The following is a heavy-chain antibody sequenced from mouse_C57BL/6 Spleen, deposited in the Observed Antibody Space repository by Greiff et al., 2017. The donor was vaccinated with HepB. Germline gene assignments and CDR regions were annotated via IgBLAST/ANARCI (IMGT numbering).Heavy chain of an antibody. V-gene: IGHV1-72*01. CDR2: FDPNSGGT. J-gene: IGHJ2*01. CDR3: ARGDWDPGDY. D-gene: IGHD4-1*01. Sequence: QVQLQQPGAELVKPGASVKLSCKASGYTFTSYWMHWVKQRPGRGLEWIGRFDPNSGGTKYNEKFKSKATLTVDKPSSTAYMQLSSLTSEVSAVYYCARGDWDPGDYWGQGTTLTVSS. CDR1: GYTFTSYW.